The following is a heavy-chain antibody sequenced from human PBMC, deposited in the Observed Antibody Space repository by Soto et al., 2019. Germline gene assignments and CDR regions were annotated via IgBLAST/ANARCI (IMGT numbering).Heavy chain of an antibody. V-gene: IGHV3-30*18. CDR3: AKSRSTVVTRELVDY. CDR1: GFTFSSYG. J-gene: IGHJ4*02. Sequence: GGSLRLSCAASGFTFSSYGMHWVRQAPGKGLEWVAVISYDGSNKYYADSVKGRFTISRDNSKNTLYLQMNSLRAEDTAVYYCAKSRSTVVTRELVDYWGQGTLVTVSS. CDR2: ISYDGSNK. D-gene: IGHD4-17*01.